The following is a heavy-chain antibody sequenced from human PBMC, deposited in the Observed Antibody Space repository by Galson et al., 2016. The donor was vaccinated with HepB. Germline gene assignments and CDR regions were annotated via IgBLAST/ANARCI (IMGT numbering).Heavy chain of an antibody. J-gene: IGHJ4*02. Sequence: TLSLTCTVSGASIRSSGSYFWSWIRQHPGKGLEWIGYIYYTGSTYYNPSLMGRVTISIDKSKNQFSLKLNSVIAADTAVYYCARAPYGSNGYSFDYWGQGTLVTVSS. CDR2: IYYTGST. V-gene: IGHV4-31*03. D-gene: IGHD3-22*01. CDR1: GASIRSSGSYF. CDR3: ARAPYGSNGYSFDY.